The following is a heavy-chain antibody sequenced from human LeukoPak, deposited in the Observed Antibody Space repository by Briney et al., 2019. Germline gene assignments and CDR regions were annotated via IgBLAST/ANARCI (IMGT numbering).Heavy chain of an antibody. CDR1: GYTFTSYY. CDR3: ARRLIAPAADAFDI. D-gene: IGHD2-2*01. V-gene: IGHV1-2*02. J-gene: IGHJ3*02. CDR2: INPNSGGT. Sequence: ASVKVSCKASGYTFTSYYMHWMRQAPGQGLEWMGWINPNSGGTNYAQMFQGRVTMTRDTSISTAYMELSRLRSDDTAVYYCARRLIAPAADAFDIWGQGTMVTVSS.